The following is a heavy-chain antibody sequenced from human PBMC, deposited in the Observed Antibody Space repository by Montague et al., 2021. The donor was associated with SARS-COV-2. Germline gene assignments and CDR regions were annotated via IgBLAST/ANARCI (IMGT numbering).Heavy chain of an antibody. V-gene: IGHV4-31*03. J-gene: IGHJ5*02. CDR3: AGDGHSHYNYIDP. Sequence: TLSLTCTVSGRPLNSGGYSWAWIPHHPGKGREWLGYVYHTGRTNYNPSIQSRITMSIYMSKNQFSLNLTSVTAADTALYSCAGDGHSHYNYIDPWGPGILVTVSS. D-gene: IGHD5-24*01. CDR2: VYHTGRT. CDR1: GRPLNSGGYS.